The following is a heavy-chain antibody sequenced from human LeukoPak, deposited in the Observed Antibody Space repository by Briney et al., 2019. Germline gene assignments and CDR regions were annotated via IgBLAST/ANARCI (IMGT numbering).Heavy chain of an antibody. J-gene: IGHJ5*02. D-gene: IGHD6-13*01. Sequence: PSETLSLTCTVSGVSISSSNSYWGWIRQPPGKGLEWIGSIYYSGNTYYNASLKSQVSISIDTSKNQFSLRLTSVTAADTAVYYCARVSGEQQLVNWFDPWGQGTLVTVSS. CDR3: ARVSGEQQLVNWFDP. CDR1: GVSISSSNSY. CDR2: IYYSGNT. V-gene: IGHV4-39*07.